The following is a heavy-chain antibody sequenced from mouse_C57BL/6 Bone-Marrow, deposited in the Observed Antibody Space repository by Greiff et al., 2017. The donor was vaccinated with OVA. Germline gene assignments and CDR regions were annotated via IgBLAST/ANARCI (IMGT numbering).Heavy chain of an antibody. V-gene: IGHV3-6*01. CDR3: ARYLGLLWYFDV. J-gene: IGHJ1*03. CDR1: GYSITSGYY. Sequence: EVKLEESGPGLVKPSQSLSLTCSVTGYSITSGYYWNWIRQFPGNKLEWMGYISYDGSNNYNPSLKNRISITRDTSKNQFFLKLNSVTTEDTATYYCARYLGLLWYFDVWGTGTTVTVSS. D-gene: IGHD2-3*01. CDR2: ISYDGSN.